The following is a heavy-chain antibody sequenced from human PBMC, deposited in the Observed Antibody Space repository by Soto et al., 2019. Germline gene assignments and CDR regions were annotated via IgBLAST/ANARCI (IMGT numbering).Heavy chain of an antibody. V-gene: IGHV1-3*01. J-gene: IGHJ4*02. CDR3: ARALYYDHVWGSHTFDY. CDR2: INAGNGNT. Sequence: ASVKVSCTASGYTFNSYAMNWVRQAPGQRLEWMGWINAGNGNTKYSQKFQGRVTITRDTSASTAYLEVSSLRSEDTAVYYCARALYYDHVWGSHTFDYWGQGILVTVSS. CDR1: GYTFNSYA. D-gene: IGHD3-16*01.